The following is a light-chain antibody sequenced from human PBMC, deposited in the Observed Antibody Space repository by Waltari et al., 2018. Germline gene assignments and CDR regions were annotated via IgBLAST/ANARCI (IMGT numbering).Light chain of an antibody. J-gene: IGKJ4*01. CDR1: QILLHANGTTY. CDR3: MQALQTPLT. CDR2: LVP. Sequence: DIVMTQSPLSLPVTPGQPASISCRSSQILLHANGTTYLDWFRQKPGQSPQLLISLVPKRASGVPDRFSGSGSGTDFTLKISRVEAEDVGVYYCMQALQTPLTVGGGTKVEI. V-gene: IGKV2-28*01.